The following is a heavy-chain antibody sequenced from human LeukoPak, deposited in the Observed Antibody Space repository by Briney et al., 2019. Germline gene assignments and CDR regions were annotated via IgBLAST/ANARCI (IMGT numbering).Heavy chain of an antibody. D-gene: IGHD6-13*01. CDR1: GYTLTELS. V-gene: IGHV1-24*01. CDR2: FDPEDGET. CDR3: ATHRGTAADAFDI. J-gene: IGHJ3*02. Sequence: GASVKVSCKVSGYTLTELSMHWVRQAPGKGLEWMGGFDPEDGETIYAQKFQGRVAMTEDTSTDTAYMELSSLRSEDTAVYYCATHRGTAADAFDIWGQGTMDTVSS.